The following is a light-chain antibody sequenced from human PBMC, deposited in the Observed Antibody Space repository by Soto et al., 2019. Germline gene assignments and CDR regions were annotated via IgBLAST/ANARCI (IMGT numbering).Light chain of an antibody. Sequence: DIQMTQSTSSLSASVGDRVTITCRATQSISFYLNWYQQKPGKAHKVLIYAASNLHSGVPSRFSGSGAGTDFTLTISSLQPEDFATYYCQQSYSIPITFGQGTRLEIK. J-gene: IGKJ5*01. CDR3: QQSYSIPIT. V-gene: IGKV1-39*01. CDR1: QSISFY. CDR2: AAS.